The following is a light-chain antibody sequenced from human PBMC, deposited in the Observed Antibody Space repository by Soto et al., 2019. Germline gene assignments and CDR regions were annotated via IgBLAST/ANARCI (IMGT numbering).Light chain of an antibody. CDR1: QSIGTW. V-gene: IGKV1-5*03. J-gene: IGKJ1*01. CDR2: KAS. Sequence: DIQMTQSPSTLSASVGDRVTITCRASQSIGTWLAWYQQKPGKAPKLLIYKASSLESGVPSRFSGSGSGTEFTLSISSLQPDDFATYCCQQYDTYRTFGQGTKVEIK. CDR3: QQYDTYRT.